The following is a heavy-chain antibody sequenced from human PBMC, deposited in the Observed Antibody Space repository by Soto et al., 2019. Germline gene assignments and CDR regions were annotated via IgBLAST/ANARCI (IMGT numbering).Heavy chain of an antibody. V-gene: IGHV3-11*06. Sequence: SLRLSCAASGFTFSDYYMSWIRQAPGKGLEWVSYISSSSSYTNYEDSVKGRFTISRDNAKKSLYLQMNSLRAEDTAVYFCVKDEGIEAMDVWGQGTTVTVSS. CDR1: GFTFSDYY. CDR2: ISSSSSYT. CDR3: VKDEGIEAMDV. J-gene: IGHJ6*02. D-gene: IGHD3-3*02.